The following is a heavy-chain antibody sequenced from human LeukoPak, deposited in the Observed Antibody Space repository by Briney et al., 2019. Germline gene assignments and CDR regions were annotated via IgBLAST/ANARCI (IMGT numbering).Heavy chain of an antibody. V-gene: IGHV4-39*01. Sequence: SETLSLTCTVSGVSITHYWGWIRKPPGKGLEWIGSFYYSGNTYYNSSLESRVTISVDTSKNQFSLKLTSETAADTAIYYCARQWDIVATWGRWFDPWGQGILVTVSS. CDR2: FYYSGNT. J-gene: IGHJ5*02. CDR1: GVSITHY. CDR3: ARQWDIVATWGRWFDP. D-gene: IGHD5-12*01.